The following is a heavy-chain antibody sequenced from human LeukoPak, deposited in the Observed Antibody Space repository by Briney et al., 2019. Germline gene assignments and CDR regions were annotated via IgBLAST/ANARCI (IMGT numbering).Heavy chain of an antibody. Sequence: GGSLRLSCAASGFTFSSYAMSWVRQAPGKGLEWVAVISYDGSNKYYADSVKGRFTISRDNSKNTLYLQMNSLRAEDTAVYYCAKDPPKVGATDGWPDYWGQGTLVTVSS. CDR2: ISYDGSNK. V-gene: IGHV3-30*18. CDR3: AKDPPKVGATDGWPDY. CDR1: GFTFSSYA. J-gene: IGHJ4*02. D-gene: IGHD1-26*01.